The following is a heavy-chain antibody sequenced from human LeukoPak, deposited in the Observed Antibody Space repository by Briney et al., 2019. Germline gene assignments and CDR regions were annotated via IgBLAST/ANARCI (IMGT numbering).Heavy chain of an antibody. D-gene: IGHD6-25*01. Sequence: PGGSLRLSCAVSGLTFSSYAMSWVRQAPGKGLEWVSAISGSGGNTYYADSVKGQFTISRDNSKNTVYLEMNSLRVEDTAVYYCAKDFFEQRLPRGTYWGQGSLVTVSS. CDR1: GLTFSSYA. V-gene: IGHV3-23*01. CDR3: AKDFFEQRLPRGTY. CDR2: ISGSGGNT. J-gene: IGHJ4*02.